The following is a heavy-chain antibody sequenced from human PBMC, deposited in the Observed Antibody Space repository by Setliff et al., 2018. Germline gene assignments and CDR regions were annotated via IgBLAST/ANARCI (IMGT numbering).Heavy chain of an antibody. CDR1: GASISSYY. CDR3: ARHRRDSSGNYFVGLYYFDY. Sequence: SETLSLTCTVSGASISSYYWSWIRQPPGKGLEWIGYIYYGGTTNYNPSLKSRVSISLDTSKSQFSLRLSSLTAADTAAYYCARHRRDSSGNYFVGLYYFDYWGQGTPVTISS. J-gene: IGHJ4*02. CDR2: IYYGGTT. V-gene: IGHV4-59*08. D-gene: IGHD3-22*01.